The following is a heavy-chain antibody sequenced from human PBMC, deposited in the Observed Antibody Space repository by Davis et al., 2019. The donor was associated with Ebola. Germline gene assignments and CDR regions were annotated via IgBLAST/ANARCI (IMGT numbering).Heavy chain of an antibody. Sequence: PGGSLRLSCAVYGWSFSDYYWSWIRQPPGKGLEWIGEINHSGSTNYNPSLKSRLTISVDSSKNQFSRKLSSGTAADTAVYYCARDFDYWGQGTLVTVSS. V-gene: IGHV4-34*01. J-gene: IGHJ4*02. CDR1: GWSFSDYY. CDR2: INHSGST. CDR3: ARDFDY.